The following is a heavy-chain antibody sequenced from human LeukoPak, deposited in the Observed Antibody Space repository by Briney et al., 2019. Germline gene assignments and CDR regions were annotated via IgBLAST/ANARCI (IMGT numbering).Heavy chain of an antibody. D-gene: IGHD3-9*01. CDR3: ARVRVDWLLFYNWFDP. V-gene: IGHV4-34*01. Sequence: AETLLLTCAVYGGSFSGYYWNWIRQPPGQGLEWIGEISHSGNTNYNPSLKSRVTVSVDTSKNQFSLKLTSVTAADTAVYYCARVRVDWLLFYNWFDPWGQGTLVTVSS. J-gene: IGHJ5*02. CDR2: ISHSGNT. CDR1: GGSFSGYY.